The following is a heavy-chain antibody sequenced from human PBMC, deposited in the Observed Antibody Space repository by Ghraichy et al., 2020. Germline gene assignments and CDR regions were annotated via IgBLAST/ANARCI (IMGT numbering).Heavy chain of an antibody. V-gene: IGHV3-23*01. CDR1: GFTFSSYP. D-gene: IGHD5-24*01. Sequence: SLRLSCKASGFTFSSYPMNWVRQAPGKGLEWVSAIIASGSTTYYADSVKGRLTISRDNSKNTLYLQMNSLRAEDTALYYCAKFDGYNVLDQWGQGTLVTVSS. CDR2: IIASGSTT. J-gene: IGHJ4*02. CDR3: AKFDGYNVLDQ.